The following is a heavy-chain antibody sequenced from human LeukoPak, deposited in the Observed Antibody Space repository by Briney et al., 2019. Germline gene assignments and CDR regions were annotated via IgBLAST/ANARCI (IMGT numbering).Heavy chain of an antibody. J-gene: IGHJ4*02. D-gene: IGHD6-19*01. CDR3: ARARTGIAVAAIGALDFDY. CDR2: VKQGGCEK. Sequence: PGGSLGLSCAASGFTFSSYWMSWVRQAPGKGPEWVANVKQGGCEKYYVDSVKGRFTISRDNAKNSLYLQMNSLRAEDTAVYYCARARTGIAVAAIGALDFDYWGQGTLVTVSS. CDR1: GFTFSSYW. V-gene: IGHV3-7*01.